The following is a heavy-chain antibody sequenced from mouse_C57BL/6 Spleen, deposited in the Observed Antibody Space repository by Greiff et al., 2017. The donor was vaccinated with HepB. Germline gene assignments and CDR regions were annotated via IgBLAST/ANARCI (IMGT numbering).Heavy chain of an antibody. D-gene: IGHD2-4*01. J-gene: IGHJ3*01. CDR2: IWSGGST. V-gene: IGHV2-2*01. CDR1: GFSLTSYG. CDR3: ARNRRDDYDGGFAY. Sequence: QVQLKESGPGLVQPSQSLSITCTVSGFSLTSYGVHWVRQSPGKGLEWLGVIWSGGSTDYNAAFISRLSISKDNSKSQVFFKMNSLQADDTAIYYCARNRRDDYDGGFAYWGQGTLVTVSA.